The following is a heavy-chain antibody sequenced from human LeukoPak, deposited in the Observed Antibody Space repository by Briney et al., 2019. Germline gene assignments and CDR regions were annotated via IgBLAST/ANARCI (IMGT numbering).Heavy chain of an antibody. CDR1: GYSTSSGYY. J-gene: IGHJ6*03. D-gene: IGHD3-10*01. Sequence: SETLSLTWTVSGYSTSSGYYWGWIRQPAGKGLEWIGRIYTSGSTNYNPSLKSRVTMSVDTSKNQFSLKLSSVTAADTAVYYCARAVGSGSFQTYYYYMDVWGKGTTVTISS. CDR3: ARAVGSGSFQTYYYYMDV. CDR2: IYTSGST. V-gene: IGHV4-4*07.